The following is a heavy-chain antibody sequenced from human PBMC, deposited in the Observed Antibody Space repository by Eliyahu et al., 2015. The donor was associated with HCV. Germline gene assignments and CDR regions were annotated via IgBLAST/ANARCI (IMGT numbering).Heavy chain of an antibody. V-gene: IGHV3-48*01. J-gene: IGHJ4*02. CDR1: GFTFNNFN. CDR3: AREALGWGLQMAFDF. CDR2: ISSTSNTI. D-gene: IGHD5-24*01. Sequence: QLVESGGDLVQPGGSLRLSXAASGFTFNNFNMNWVRQAPGKGLEWISYISSTSNTIYYGDSVKGRFTISRDFANNSLFLQMKSLKVDDTAVYYCAREALGWGLQMAFDFWGQGTLVTVS.